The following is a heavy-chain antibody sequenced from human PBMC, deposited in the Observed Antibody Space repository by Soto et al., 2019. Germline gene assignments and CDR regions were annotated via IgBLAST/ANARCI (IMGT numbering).Heavy chain of an antibody. CDR1: GYTFTSYA. V-gene: IGHV1-3*01. D-gene: IGHD2-2*01. CDR2: INAGNGNT. CDR3: ARVLYQKLGYCSSTSCHDAFDI. J-gene: IGHJ3*02. Sequence: ASVKVSCKASGYTFTSYAMHWVRQAPGQRLEWMGWINAGNGNTKYSQKFQGRVTITRDTSASTAYMELSSLRSEDTAVYYCARVLYQKLGYCSSTSCHDAFDIWGQGTMVTVSS.